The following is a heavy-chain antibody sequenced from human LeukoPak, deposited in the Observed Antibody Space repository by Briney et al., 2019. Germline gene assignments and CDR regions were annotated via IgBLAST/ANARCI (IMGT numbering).Heavy chain of an antibody. CDR3: ARARRGYSSSRGTSWFDP. CDR1: GGSFSGYY. CDR2: INHSGST. Sequence: SETLSLTCAVYGGSFSGYYWSWIRQPPGKGLEWIGEINHSGSTNYNPSLKSRVTISVDTSKNQFSLKLSSVTAADTAVYYCARARRGYSSSRGTSWFDPWGQGTLVTVSS. V-gene: IGHV4-34*01. D-gene: IGHD6-13*01. J-gene: IGHJ5*02.